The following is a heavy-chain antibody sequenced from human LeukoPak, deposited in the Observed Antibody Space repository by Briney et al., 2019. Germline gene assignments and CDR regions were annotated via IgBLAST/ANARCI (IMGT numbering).Heavy chain of an antibody. CDR2: IKKDGSEK. J-gene: IGHJ5*02. CDR1: GFTFSTYA. D-gene: IGHD2-21*01. V-gene: IGHV3-7*01. Sequence: GGSLRLSCAASGFTFSTYAMSWVRQAPGKGLEWVANIKKDGSEKYYVDSVKGRFTISRDNAKNSLFLQMNSLRVEDTAVYYCARVQARWGSRPNWFDPWGQGTLVTVSS. CDR3: ARVQARWGSRPNWFDP.